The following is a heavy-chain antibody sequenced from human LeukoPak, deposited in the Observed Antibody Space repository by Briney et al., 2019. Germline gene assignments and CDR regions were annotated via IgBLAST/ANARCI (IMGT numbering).Heavy chain of an antibody. CDR2: IKQDGSEK. J-gene: IGHJ6*03. D-gene: IGHD6-19*01. CDR3: ARDRPQQWLVRGQRGYCYYMDV. Sequence: PGGSLRLSCAASGFTFNNYWMTWVRQAPGMGLEWVANIKQDGSEKYYVDSVKGRFTISRDIAKNSLYLQMNSLRAEDTAVYYCARDRPQQWLVRGQRGYCYYMDVWGKGTTVTISS. CDR1: GFTFNNYW. V-gene: IGHV3-7*01.